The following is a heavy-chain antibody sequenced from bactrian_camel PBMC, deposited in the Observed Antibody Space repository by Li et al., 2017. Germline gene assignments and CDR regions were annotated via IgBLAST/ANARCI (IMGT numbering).Heavy chain of an antibody. CDR1: AYTDCNYA. J-gene: IGHJ4*01. CDR3: APKGARERACWAY. CDR2: TDNGAGTT. D-gene: IGHD1*01. Sequence: VQLVESGGGSVQAGGSLRLSCRVSAYTDCNYAMSWFRQAPGKGRDWVATDNGAGTTYYGDSVKGRFTASQDLDENTVYLQMNSLKPEDTAKYYCAPKGARERACWAYWGRGTQVTVS. V-gene: IGHV3S40*01.